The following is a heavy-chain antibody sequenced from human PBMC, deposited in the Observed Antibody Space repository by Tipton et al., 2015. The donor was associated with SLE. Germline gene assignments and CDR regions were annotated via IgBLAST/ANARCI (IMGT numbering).Heavy chain of an antibody. V-gene: IGHV3-21*01. J-gene: IGHJ3*02. D-gene: IGHD3-10*01. Sequence: VQLVQSGGGVVQPGGSLRLSCAASGFTFSSYSMNWVRQAPGKGLEWVSSISSSSSYIYYADSVKGRFTISRDNAKNSLYLQMNSLRAEDTAVYYCAKDVGGFDAFAIWGQGTMVTVSS. CDR2: ISSSSSYI. CDR1: GFTFSSYS. CDR3: AKDVGGFDAFAI.